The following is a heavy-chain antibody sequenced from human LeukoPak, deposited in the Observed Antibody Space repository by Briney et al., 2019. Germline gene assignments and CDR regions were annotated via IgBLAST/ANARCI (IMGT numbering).Heavy chain of an antibody. J-gene: IGHJ4*02. D-gene: IGHD2-2*01. V-gene: IGHV4-34*01. CDR2: INHSGST. CDR1: GGSFSGYY. CDR3: ARARETVPAAMLDY. Sequence: SETLSLTCAVDGGSFSGYYWSWIRQPPGKGLEWIGEINHSGSTNYNPSLKSRVTISVDTSKNQFSLKLSSVTAADTAVYYCARARETVPAAMLDYWGQGTLVTVSS.